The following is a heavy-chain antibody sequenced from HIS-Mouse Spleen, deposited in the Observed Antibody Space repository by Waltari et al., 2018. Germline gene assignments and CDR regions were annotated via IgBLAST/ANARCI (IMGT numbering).Heavy chain of an antibody. V-gene: IGHV4-39*07. D-gene: IGHD6-13*01. CDR1: GGSISSSSYY. CDR3: AREIPYSSSWYDWYFDL. Sequence: QLQLQESGPGLVKPSETLSLTCTVPGGSISSSSYYWRWIRKPPGKGLEWIGSIYYSGSTYYNPSLKSRVTISVDTSKNQFSLKLSSVTAADTAVYYCAREIPYSSSWYDWYFDLWGRGTLVTVSS. CDR2: IYYSGST. J-gene: IGHJ2*01.